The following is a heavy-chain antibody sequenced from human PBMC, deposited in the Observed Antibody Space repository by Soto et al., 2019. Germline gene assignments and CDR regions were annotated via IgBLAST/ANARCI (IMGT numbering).Heavy chain of an antibody. J-gene: IGHJ4*02. CDR3: TSQIPPPYSSSGPHLDY. CDR1: GFTFSGSA. V-gene: IGHV3-73*01. D-gene: IGHD6-13*01. CDR2: IRSKANSYAT. Sequence: GGSLRLSCAASGFTFSGSAMHWVRQASGKGLEWVGRIRSKANSYATAYAASVKGRFTISRDDSKNTAYLQMNSLKTEDTAVYYCTSQIPPPYSSSGPHLDYWGQGTLVTVSS.